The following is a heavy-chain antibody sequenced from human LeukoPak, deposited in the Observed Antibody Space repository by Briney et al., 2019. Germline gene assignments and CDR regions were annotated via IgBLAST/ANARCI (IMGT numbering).Heavy chain of an antibody. D-gene: IGHD2-2*01. CDR2: IIPIFGTA. V-gene: IGHV1-69*13. Sequence: GASVKVSCKASGGTFSSYAISWVRQAPGQGLEWMGGIIPIFGTANYAQKFQGRVTITADESTSTAYMELSSLRSEDTAVYYCARDRLPAKVEITLDYWGQGTLVTVSS. CDR1: GGTFSSYA. J-gene: IGHJ4*02. CDR3: ARDRLPAKVEITLDY.